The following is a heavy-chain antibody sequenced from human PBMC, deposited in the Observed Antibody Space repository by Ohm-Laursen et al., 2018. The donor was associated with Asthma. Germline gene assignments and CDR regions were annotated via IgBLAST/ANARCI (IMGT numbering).Heavy chain of an antibody. Sequence: SLRLSCAASGFSFSSYSMNWVRQAPGKGLEWLSSISSSSTSIFSADSVEGRFTISRDNARNSLYLQMHTLRVEDTAVYYCARDAVGAAGVHRHFDSWGQGTLVTVSS. D-gene: IGHD6-13*01. CDR3: ARDAVGAAGVHRHFDS. V-gene: IGHV3-21*01. CDR1: GFSFSSYS. J-gene: IGHJ4*02. CDR2: ISSSSTSI.